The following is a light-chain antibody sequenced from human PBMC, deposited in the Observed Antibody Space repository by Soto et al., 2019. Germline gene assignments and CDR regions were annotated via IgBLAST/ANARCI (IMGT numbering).Light chain of an antibody. V-gene: IGKV1-39*01. CDR1: QGISTY. CDR3: QQSYSTTWT. J-gene: IGKJ1*01. Sequence: DIQMTQSPSSLSESAGDRVTITCRASQGISTYLNWYQQKPGKAPKLLIYAASSLQSGVPSRFSGIGSETDFTLTISSLQPEDFATYSCQQSYSTTWTFGQGTKVEIQ. CDR2: AAS.